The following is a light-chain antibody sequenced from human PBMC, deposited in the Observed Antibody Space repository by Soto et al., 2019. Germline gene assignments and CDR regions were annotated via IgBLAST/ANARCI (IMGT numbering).Light chain of an antibody. Sequence: DVQMTQSPSSVSASVGDRVTITCRASQDVNRWLAWYQQKPGKAPKLLIYGASSLQSGVPSRFRGSGSGTYFTLTISSLQPEDFATYYCLQANSFPVTFGPGTKLDIK. CDR2: GAS. CDR3: LQANSFPVT. J-gene: IGKJ3*01. V-gene: IGKV1D-12*01. CDR1: QDVNRW.